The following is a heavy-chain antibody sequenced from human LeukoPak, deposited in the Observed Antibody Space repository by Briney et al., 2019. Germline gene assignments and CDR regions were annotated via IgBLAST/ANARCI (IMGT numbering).Heavy chain of an antibody. J-gene: IGHJ6*03. CDR3: ARVLRYYYYMDV. CDR1: GFTVSSNY. CDR2: IYSGGST. Sequence: GGSLRLSCAASGFTVSSNYMSWVRQAPGKGLEWVSVIYSGGSTYYADSVKGRFTISRDNSKNTLYLQMNSLRAEDTAVYYCARVLRYYYYMDVWGKGTTVTISS. V-gene: IGHV3-53*01.